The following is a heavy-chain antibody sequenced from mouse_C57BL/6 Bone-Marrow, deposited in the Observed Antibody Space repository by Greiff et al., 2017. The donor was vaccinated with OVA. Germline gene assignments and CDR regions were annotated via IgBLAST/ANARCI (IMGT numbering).Heavy chain of an antibody. V-gene: IGHV8-12*01. CDR1: GFSLSTSGMG. CDR2: LYWDDDK. D-gene: IGHD2-1*01. Sequence: QVQLKESGPGILQSSQTLSLTCSFSGFSLSTSGMGVSWIRQPSGKGLEWLAHLYWDDDKCYNPSLKSRLMISKGTSSNQVFLKITSVATADTAAYCCARRMDGNYDYWGQGTTLTVSS. J-gene: IGHJ2*01. CDR3: ARRMDGNYDY.